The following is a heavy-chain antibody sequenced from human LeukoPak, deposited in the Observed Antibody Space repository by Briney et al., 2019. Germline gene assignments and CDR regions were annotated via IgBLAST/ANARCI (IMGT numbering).Heavy chain of an antibody. CDR1: GFTFSSYA. CDR2: ISGSGGST. CDR3: AKDGVYDSSGYLDY. J-gene: IGHJ4*02. Sequence: GGSLRLSCAASGFTFSSYAMSWVRQAPGKGLEWVSAISGSGGSTYYADSVKGRFTISRDNSKNTLYLQMNSLRAEDTAVCYCAKDGVYDSSGYLDYWGQGTLVTVSS. D-gene: IGHD3-22*01. V-gene: IGHV3-23*01.